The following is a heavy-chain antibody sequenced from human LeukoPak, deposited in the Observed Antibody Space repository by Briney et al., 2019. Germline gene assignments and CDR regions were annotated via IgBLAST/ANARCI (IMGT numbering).Heavy chain of an antibody. Sequence: PSETLSLTCTVSGGSISSGSYYWSWIRQPAGKGLEWIGRIYTSGSTNYNPSLKSRVTISVDTSKNQFSLKLSSVTAADTAVYYCAGNYYGSGSYYSEDRYWGQGTLVTVSS. CDR2: IYTSGST. V-gene: IGHV4-61*02. D-gene: IGHD3-10*01. CDR3: AGNYYGSGSYYSEDRY. CDR1: GGSISSGSYY. J-gene: IGHJ4*02.